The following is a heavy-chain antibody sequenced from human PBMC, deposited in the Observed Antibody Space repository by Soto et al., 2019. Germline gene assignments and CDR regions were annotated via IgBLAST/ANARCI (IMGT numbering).Heavy chain of an antibody. D-gene: IGHD3-22*01. Sequence: EVQLVESGGGLVKPGGSLRLSCAASGFNFSTYSLNWVRQAPGKGLEWVSSISSSATYIDYVDSVKGRFTISRDNAKSSLYLQMNSLRAEDTGVYYCARYGYYYHSSAYSGYWGQGTPVTVS. CDR3: ARYGYYYHSSAYSGY. CDR1: GFNFSTYS. J-gene: IGHJ4*02. V-gene: IGHV3-21*06. CDR2: ISSSATYI.